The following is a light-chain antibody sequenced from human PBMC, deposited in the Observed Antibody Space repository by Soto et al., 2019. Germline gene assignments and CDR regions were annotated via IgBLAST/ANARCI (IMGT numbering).Light chain of an antibody. V-gene: IGLV2-14*01. J-gene: IGLJ1*01. CDR3: SSFTSSTTYV. CDR1: SSVVGNYNY. Sequence: QSVLTQSASVSGSPGQSITISCTGTSSVVGNYNYVSWYQQHPGEVPKLIIFNVNNRPSEVSNRFSGSKSGNTASLTISGLQAEDEADYYCSSFTSSTTYVFGTGTKVTVL. CDR2: NVN.